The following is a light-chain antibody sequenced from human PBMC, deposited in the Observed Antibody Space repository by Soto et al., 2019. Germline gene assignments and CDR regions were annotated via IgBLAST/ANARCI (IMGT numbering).Light chain of an antibody. CDR1: SSDVGGYNF. Sequence: QSALTQPASVSGSPGQSITISCTGTSSDVGGYNFVSWYQHHPDKAPKLIIFEVSNRPSGVSNRFSGSKSGNTASLTISGLQAEDEADYHCSSYTASLTVVFGGGTQLT. CDR3: SSYTASLTVV. V-gene: IGLV2-14*01. CDR2: EVS. J-gene: IGLJ2*01.